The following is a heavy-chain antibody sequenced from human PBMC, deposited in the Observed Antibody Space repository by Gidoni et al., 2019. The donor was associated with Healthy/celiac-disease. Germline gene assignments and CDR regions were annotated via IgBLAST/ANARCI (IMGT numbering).Heavy chain of an antibody. CDR2: IWYDGSNK. CDR3: AREGVAASFDY. CDR1: GFTFSSYG. V-gene: IGHV3-33*01. Sequence: QVQLVASGGGVVQPGRALRLCCAASGFTFSSYGMHWVRQAPGKGLEWVAVIWYDGSNKYYADSVKGRFTISRDNSKNTLYLQMNSLRAEDTAVYYCAREGVAASFDYWGQGTLVTVSS. D-gene: IGHD2-15*01. J-gene: IGHJ4*02.